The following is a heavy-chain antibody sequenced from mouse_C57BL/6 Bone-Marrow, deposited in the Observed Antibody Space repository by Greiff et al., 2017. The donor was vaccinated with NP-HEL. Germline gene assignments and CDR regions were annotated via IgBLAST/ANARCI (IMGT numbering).Heavy chain of an antibody. CDR3: ARNWDEDY. J-gene: IGHJ2*01. Sequence: VQLQQSGGDLVKPGGSLKLSCAASGFTFSSYGMSWVRQTPDKRLEWVATISSGGSYTYYPDSVKGRFTISRDNAKNTLYLQMSSLKSEDTAMYYCARNWDEDYWGQGTTLTVSS. V-gene: IGHV5-6*01. D-gene: IGHD4-1*01. CDR2: ISSGGSYT. CDR1: GFTFSSYG.